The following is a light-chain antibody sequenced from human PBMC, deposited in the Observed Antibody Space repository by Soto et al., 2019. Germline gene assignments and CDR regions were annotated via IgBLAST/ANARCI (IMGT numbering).Light chain of an antibody. CDR3: QQYDNLPLT. CDR1: QDISNY. J-gene: IGKJ4*01. Sequence: DIQMTQSPSSLSASVGDSVTITCQASQDISNYLNWYQQKPGKAPKLLIYDASNLETGVPSRFSGSGSGTDFTFTISSLQPEDIATYDCQQYDNLPLTCGGGTKVEIK. V-gene: IGKV1-33*01. CDR2: DAS.